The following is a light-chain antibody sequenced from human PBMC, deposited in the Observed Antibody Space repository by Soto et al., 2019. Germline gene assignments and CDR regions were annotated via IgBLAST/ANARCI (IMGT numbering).Light chain of an antibody. Sequence: ELVMTQSPSTLSVSPGERATLSCRAYQGVGSELDWYQQKPGQALRLLIYDASNWTTGIPSRCSGSGSGTEFSLTISSLPPEGVEADACHQYYDLPRSFGAGAKVEVK. CDR2: DAS. CDR3: HQYYDLPRS. J-gene: IGKJ4*01. CDR1: QGVGSE. V-gene: IGKV3D-15*01.